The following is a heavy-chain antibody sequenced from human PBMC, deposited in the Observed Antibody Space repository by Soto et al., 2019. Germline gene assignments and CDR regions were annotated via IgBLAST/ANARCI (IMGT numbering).Heavy chain of an antibody. V-gene: IGHV1-69*13. Sequence: SVKVSCKASGGTFSSYAISWVRQAPGQGLEWMGGIIPIFGTANYAQKFQGGVTITADESTSTAYMELSSLRSEDTAVYYCARGSSSWYYFDYWGQGTLVTVSS. CDR1: GGTFSSYA. D-gene: IGHD6-13*01. CDR2: IIPIFGTA. J-gene: IGHJ4*02. CDR3: ARGSSSWYYFDY.